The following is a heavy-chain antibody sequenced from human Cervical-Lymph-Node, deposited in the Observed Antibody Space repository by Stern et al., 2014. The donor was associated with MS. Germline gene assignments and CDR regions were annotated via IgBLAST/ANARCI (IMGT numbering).Heavy chain of an antibody. J-gene: IGHJ3*01. V-gene: IGHV5-51*01. CDR2: IYPDDSET. CDR3: ATGYSSGLDAFDL. D-gene: IGHD6-19*01. CDR1: GYTFANHW. Sequence: VQLVQSGAELKKPGESLKISCQGSGYTFANHWVSWVRQLPGKGLAWMGFIYPDDSETKYSRYFEGQVTISADKSISTAYLQWSRLTASDTAMYYCATGYSSGLDAFDLWGQGTMVAVSS.